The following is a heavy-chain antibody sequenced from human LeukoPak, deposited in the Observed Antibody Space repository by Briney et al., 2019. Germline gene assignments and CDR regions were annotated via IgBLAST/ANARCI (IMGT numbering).Heavy chain of an antibody. Sequence: PGRSLRLSCAASGFTFSSYGMHWVRQAPGKGLEWVAVISYDGSNKYYADSVKGRFTISRDNSKNTLYLQMNSLRAEDTAVYYCAKDSGIVVVVAAAGWFDPWGQGTLATVSS. CDR2: ISYDGSNK. D-gene: IGHD2-15*01. CDR1: GFTFSSYG. J-gene: IGHJ5*02. V-gene: IGHV3-30*18. CDR3: AKDSGIVVVVAAAGWFDP.